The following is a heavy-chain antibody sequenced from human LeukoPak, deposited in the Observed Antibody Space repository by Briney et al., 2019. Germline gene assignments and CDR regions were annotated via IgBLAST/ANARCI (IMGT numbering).Heavy chain of an antibody. CDR3: ARDLDFWSGYYNWFDP. J-gene: IGHJ5*02. Sequence: PGGSLRLSCAASGFTFGSYSMNWVRQAPGKGLEWVSSISSSSSYIYYADSVKGRFTISRDNAKNSLYLQMNSLRAEDTAVYYCARDLDFWSGYYNWFDPWGQGTLVTVSS. CDR1: GFTFGSYS. V-gene: IGHV3-21*01. D-gene: IGHD3-3*01. CDR2: ISSSSSYI.